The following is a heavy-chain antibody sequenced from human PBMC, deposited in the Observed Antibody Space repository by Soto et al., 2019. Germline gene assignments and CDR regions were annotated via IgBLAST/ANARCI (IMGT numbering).Heavy chain of an antibody. CDR2: ISAYNGNT. CDR3: ARDGASKYYYGTDV. CDR1: GYTFTSYG. V-gene: IGHV1-18*01. Sequence: VKVSCKASGYTFTSYGISWVRQAPGQGLEWMGWISAYNGNTNYAQKLQGRVTMTTDTSTSTAYMELRSLRSDDTAVYYCARDGASKYYYGTDVWGQGTTVTVSS. J-gene: IGHJ6*02. D-gene: IGHD1-26*01.